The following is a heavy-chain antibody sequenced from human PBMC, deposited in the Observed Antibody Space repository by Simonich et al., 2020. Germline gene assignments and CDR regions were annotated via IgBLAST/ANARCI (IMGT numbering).Heavy chain of an antibody. CDR1: GYTFTSYG. CDR2: SSAYNDNT. J-gene: IGHJ4*02. V-gene: IGHV1-18*01. Sequence: QVQLVQSGAEVKKPGASVKVSCKASGYTFTSYGISWVRQAPGQGLEWMGWSSAYNDNTNYEQKLQGRVTMTTDTSTSTAYMELRSLRSDDPAVYYCARASRGTWWYYYFDYWGQGTLVTVSS. CDR3: ARASRGTWWYYYFDY. D-gene: IGHD2-15*01.